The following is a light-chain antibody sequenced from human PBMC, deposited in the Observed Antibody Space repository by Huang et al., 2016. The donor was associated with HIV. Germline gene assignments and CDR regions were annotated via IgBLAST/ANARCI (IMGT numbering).Light chain of an antibody. CDR2: GAS. CDR3: QQYYIYPHA. J-gene: IGKJ2*01. Sequence: AIRMTKSPSSLSASTGDRVTITCRASQGISSYLAWYQQKPGKAPNLLISGASTLQSGVPLRFSGSGFGTDFTLTIDGLQSEDLGTYHCQQYYIYPHAFGQGTKLEI. CDR1: QGISSY. V-gene: IGKV1-8*01.